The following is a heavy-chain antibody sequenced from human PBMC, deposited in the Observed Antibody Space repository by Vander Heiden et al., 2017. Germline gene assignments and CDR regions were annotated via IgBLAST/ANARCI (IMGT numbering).Heavy chain of an antibody. V-gene: IGHV1-69*01. D-gene: IGHD6-13*01. Sequence: QVQLVQSGAEVKKPAYSVKVSCKASGGTFSSYAISWVRQAPGQGLNWMGGIIPIFGTANNAQKFQGRVTSTADESTSTAYMELSSLRSEDTAVYYCARDQRLAAAGTSHYYYYYGMDVWGQGTTVTVSS. J-gene: IGHJ6*02. CDR2: IIPIFGTA. CDR3: ARDQRLAAAGTSHYYYYYGMDV. CDR1: GGTFSSYA.